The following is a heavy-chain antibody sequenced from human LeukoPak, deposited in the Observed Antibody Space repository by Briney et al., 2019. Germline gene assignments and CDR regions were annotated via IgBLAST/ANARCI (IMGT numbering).Heavy chain of an antibody. J-gene: IGHJ5*02. V-gene: IGHV1-18*01. CDR1: GYTFPSYG. CDR3: ARDSGGLGATNH. D-gene: IGHD1-26*01. CDR2: ISAYNGNT. Sequence: ASVQVSCKASGYTFPSYGISWVRQAPGQGLEWMGWISAYNGNTNYAQKLQGRVTMTTDTSTSTAYMELRSLRSDDTAVYYCARDSGGLGATNHWGQGTLVTVSS.